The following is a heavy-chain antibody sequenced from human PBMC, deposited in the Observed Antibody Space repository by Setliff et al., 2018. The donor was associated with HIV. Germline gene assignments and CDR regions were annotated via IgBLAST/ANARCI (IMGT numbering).Heavy chain of an antibody. CDR2: IKEDGSAT. CDR1: GFSFSKYS. Sequence: QPGGSLRLSCAAFGFSFSKYSMSWVRQAPGKGLEWVANIKEDGSATHYVESVRGRFTISRDNPNNLLYLQMDSLRGEDTAVYYRAREGVHHNFWSGYTYYYGLDVWGQGTTVTVSS. J-gene: IGHJ3*01. V-gene: IGHV3-7*01. D-gene: IGHD3-3*01. CDR3: AREGVHHNFWSGYTYYYGLDV.